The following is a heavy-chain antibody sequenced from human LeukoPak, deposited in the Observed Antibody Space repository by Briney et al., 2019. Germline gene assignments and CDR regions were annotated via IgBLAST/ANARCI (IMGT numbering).Heavy chain of an antibody. CDR3: ARLALLNVVWESNWFDP. CDR1: GGSISSGGYY. D-gene: IGHD1-26*01. Sequence: PSQTLSLTCTVSGGSISSGGYYWSWIRQHPGKGLEWIGYIYYSGSTYYNPSLKSRVTISVDTSKNQFSLKLSSVTAADTAVYYCARLALLNVVWESNWFDPWGQGTLVTVSS. J-gene: IGHJ5*02. CDR2: IYYSGST. V-gene: IGHV4-31*03.